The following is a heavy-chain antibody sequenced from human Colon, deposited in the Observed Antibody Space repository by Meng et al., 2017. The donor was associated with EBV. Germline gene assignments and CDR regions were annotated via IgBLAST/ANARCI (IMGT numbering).Heavy chain of an antibody. CDR1: GGSLSSIIG. CDR3: ARVGAYCGGDCYHPR. V-gene: IGHV4-4*02. J-gene: IGHJ4*02. Sequence: QCQESRPGLGELSVTLALTWAVSGGSLSSIIGWSWVSQPPGKGREWIGELYHSGSTNYNSSLKSRVTRSVDESKNQFSLRLSSVTAADTAVYYCARVGAYCGGDCYHPRWGQGTLVTVSS. CDR2: LYHSGST. D-gene: IGHD2-21*02.